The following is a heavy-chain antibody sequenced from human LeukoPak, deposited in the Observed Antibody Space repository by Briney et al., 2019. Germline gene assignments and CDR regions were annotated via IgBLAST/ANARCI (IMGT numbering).Heavy chain of an antibody. Sequence: SETLSLTCTVSGYSMSSGYYWGWLRPPPGKGLEWIGSIYHSGSTYYDPSLKSRVTISVGTSKNQYSLKLSFVTAADTAVYYCARGQRRIVGATLYHYYDYYRDLWGKGTTGTVFS. D-gene: IGHD1-26*01. CDR2: IYHSGST. CDR3: ARGQRRIVGATLYHYYDYYRDL. V-gene: IGHV4-38-2*02. CDR1: GYSMSSGYY. J-gene: IGHJ6*03.